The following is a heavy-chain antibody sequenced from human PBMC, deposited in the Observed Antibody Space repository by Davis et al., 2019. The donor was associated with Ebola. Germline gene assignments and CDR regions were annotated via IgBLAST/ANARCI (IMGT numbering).Heavy chain of an antibody. J-gene: IGHJ6*02. CDR1: GFTFNSYG. CDR2: IYSGGST. V-gene: IGHV3-53*04. D-gene: IGHD6-13*01. Sequence: GESLKISCGTSGFTFNSYGMSWVRQAPGKGLEWVSVIYSGGSTYYADSVKGRFTISRHNSKNTLYLQMNSLRAEDTAVYYCAREGSRNDYYYGMDVWGQGTTVTVSS. CDR3: AREGSRNDYYYGMDV.